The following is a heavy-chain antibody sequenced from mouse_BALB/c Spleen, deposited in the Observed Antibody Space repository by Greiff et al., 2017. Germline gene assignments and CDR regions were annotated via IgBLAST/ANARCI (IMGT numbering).Heavy chain of an antibody. J-gene: IGHJ3*01. CDR1: GFNIKDYY. D-gene: IGHD1-1*01. CDR2: IDPENGYT. V-gene: IGHV14-4*02. CDR3: ASGDYGSSPFAY. Sequence: VQLQQSGAELVRSGASVKLSCTASGFNIKDYYMHWVKQRPEQGLEWIGWIDPENGYTEYAPKFQGKATMTADTSSNTAYLQLSSLTSEDTAVYYCASGDYGSSPFAYWGQGTLVTVSA.